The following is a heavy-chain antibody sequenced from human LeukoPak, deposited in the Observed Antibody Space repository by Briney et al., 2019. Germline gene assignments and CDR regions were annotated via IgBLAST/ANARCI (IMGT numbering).Heavy chain of an antibody. CDR3: ARVHYYDSSGYSENRYYYYMDV. Sequence: PSETLSLTCTVSGGSISSYYWSWIRQPAGKGLEWIGYIYYSGSTNYNPSLKSRVTISVDTSKNQFSLKLSSVTAADTAVYYCARVHYYDSSGYSENRYYYYMDVWGKGTTVTISS. V-gene: IGHV4-59*01. CDR2: IYYSGST. J-gene: IGHJ6*03. D-gene: IGHD3-22*01. CDR1: GGSISSYY.